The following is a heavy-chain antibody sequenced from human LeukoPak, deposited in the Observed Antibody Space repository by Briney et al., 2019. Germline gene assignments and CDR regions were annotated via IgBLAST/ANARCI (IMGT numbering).Heavy chain of an antibody. J-gene: IGHJ6*03. V-gene: IGHV4-39*01. CDR2: IYYSGST. D-gene: IGHD3-10*01. Sequence: SETLSLTCTVSGGSISSSSYYWGWIRQPPGKGLEWIGSIYYSGSTYYNPSLKSRVTISVDTSKNQFSLKLRSVTAADTAVYYCARVSSVWIKDYYYYMDVWGKGITVIVSS. CDR3: ARVSSVWIKDYYYYMDV. CDR1: GGSISSSSYY.